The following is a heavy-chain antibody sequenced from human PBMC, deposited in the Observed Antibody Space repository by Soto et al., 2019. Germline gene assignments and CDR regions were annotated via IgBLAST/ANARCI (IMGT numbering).Heavy chain of an antibody. V-gene: IGHV1-18*01. Sequence: QVQLVQSGAEVKKPGASVKVSCKASGYTFTSYGISWVRQAPGQGLEWMGWISAYNGNTNYAQKLQGRVTMTTDTSTSTAYMELRSLRSDDTAVYYCARFRELGDIVVVPAAPDIWGQGTMVTVSS. J-gene: IGHJ3*02. CDR1: GYTFTSYG. CDR3: ARFRELGDIVVVPAAPDI. D-gene: IGHD2-2*01. CDR2: ISAYNGNT.